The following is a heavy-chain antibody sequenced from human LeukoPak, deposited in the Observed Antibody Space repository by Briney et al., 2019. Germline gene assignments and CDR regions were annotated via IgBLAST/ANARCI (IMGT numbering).Heavy chain of an antibody. Sequence: SETLSLTCTVSGGSISSSSYYWGWIRQPPGKGLEWIGSIYYSGSTYYNPSLKSRVTISVDTSKNQFSLKLSSVTAADTAVYYCARLQRDYDYVWGSYLVDNWFDPWGQGTLVTVSS. CDR3: ARLQRDYDYVWGSYLVDNWFDP. V-gene: IGHV4-39*07. D-gene: IGHD3-16*02. CDR2: IYYSGST. CDR1: GGSISSSSYY. J-gene: IGHJ5*02.